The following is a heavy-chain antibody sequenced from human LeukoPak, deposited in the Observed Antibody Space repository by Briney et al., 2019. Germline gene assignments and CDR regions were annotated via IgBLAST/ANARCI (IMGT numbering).Heavy chain of an antibody. V-gene: IGHV3-21*01. D-gene: IGHD2-15*01. CDR1: GFTFSSYA. CDR3: ARDERRYCSDSHCYPGDY. J-gene: IGHJ4*02. CDR2: ISRTSAYI. Sequence: GGSLRLSCSASGFTFSSYAMKWVRQAPGKGLEWVSAISRTSAYIYYSDSVRGRFTVSRDNAMNSVFLQMDSLRAEDTAVYYCARDERRYCSDSHCYPGDYWGQGTLVTVSS.